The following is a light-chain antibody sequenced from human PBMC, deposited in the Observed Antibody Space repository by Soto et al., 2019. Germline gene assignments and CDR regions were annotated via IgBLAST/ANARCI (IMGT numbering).Light chain of an antibody. CDR3: QQFA. CDR1: QSVSSN. J-gene: IGKJ3*01. Sequence: IVMTQSPATLSVSPGERATLSCRASQSVSSNLAWYQQKPGQAPRLLIYGASTRATGIPARFSGSGSGTEFTLTISSLQSEDFAVYYCQQFAFGPGTKVDIK. V-gene: IGKV3-15*01. CDR2: GAS.